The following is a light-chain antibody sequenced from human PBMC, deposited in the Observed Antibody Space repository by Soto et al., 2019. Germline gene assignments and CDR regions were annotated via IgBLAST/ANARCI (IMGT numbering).Light chain of an antibody. V-gene: IGKV4-1*01. CDR1: QSVLYSSNNKNY. CDR2: WAS. CDR3: QQYYSTPYT. Sequence: DIVMTQSPDSLAVSLGERATINCKSSQSVLYSSNNKNYLAWYQQKPGQPPKLLIYWASTRESGVPDRFSVSGSGTDFTLTISSLQAEDVAVYYCQQYYSTPYTFGQGTQLEIK. J-gene: IGKJ2*01.